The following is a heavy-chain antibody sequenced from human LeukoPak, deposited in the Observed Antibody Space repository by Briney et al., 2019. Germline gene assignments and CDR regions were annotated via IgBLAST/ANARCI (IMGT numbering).Heavy chain of an antibody. J-gene: IGHJ6*02. Sequence: PSETLSLTCAVYGGSFSGYYWSWIRQPPGKGLEWIGEINHSGSTNYTPSLKSRVTISVDTSKNQFSLKLSSVTAADTAVYYCARSQGFWSGYSLGGMDVWGQGTTVTVSS. CDR1: GGSFSGYY. CDR2: INHSGST. V-gene: IGHV4-34*01. CDR3: ARSQGFWSGYSLGGMDV. D-gene: IGHD3-3*01.